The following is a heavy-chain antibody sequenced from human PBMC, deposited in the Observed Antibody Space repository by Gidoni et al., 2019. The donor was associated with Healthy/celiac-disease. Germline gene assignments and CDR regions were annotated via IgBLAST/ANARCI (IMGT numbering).Heavy chain of an antibody. CDR3: ARGIWGSYRYTGPFDY. D-gene: IGHD3-16*02. CDR1: GGSFSGYY. CDR2: INHSGST. Sequence: QVQLQQWGAGLLKPSETLSLTCAVYGGSFSGYYWSWIRPPPGKGLEWIGEINHSGSTNYNPSLKSRVTISVDTSKNQFSLKLSSVTAADTAVYYCARGIWGSYRYTGPFDYWGQGTLVTVSS. V-gene: IGHV4-34*01. J-gene: IGHJ4*02.